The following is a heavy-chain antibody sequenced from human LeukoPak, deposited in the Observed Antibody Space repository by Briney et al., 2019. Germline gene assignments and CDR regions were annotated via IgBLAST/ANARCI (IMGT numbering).Heavy chain of an antibody. CDR1: GYTFTSYG. J-gene: IGHJ4*02. CDR2: ISAYNDNT. CDR3: ARGREQWLADYDY. V-gene: IGHV1-18*01. D-gene: IGHD6-19*01. Sequence: ASVKVSCKASGYTFTSYGISWVRQAPGQGLEWMGWISAYNDNTDYAQKLQGRVTMTTDTSTSTAYMELSRLRSDDTAVYYCARGREQWLADYDYWGQGTLVTVSS.